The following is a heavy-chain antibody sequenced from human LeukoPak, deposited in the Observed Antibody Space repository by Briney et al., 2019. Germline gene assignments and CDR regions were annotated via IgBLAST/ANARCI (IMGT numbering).Heavy chain of an antibody. CDR2: IYPGDSDT. Sequence: GESLKISCMGSGFSFTSYRFGWVRQMPGKGLEWMGIIYPGDSDTRYSPSFQGQVTISADKSISTAYLQWSSLKASDTAMYYCARVGRVGSYYYGMDVWGQGTTVTVSS. CDR1: GFSFTSYR. CDR3: ARVGRVGSYYYGMDV. J-gene: IGHJ6*02. V-gene: IGHV5-51*01. D-gene: IGHD3-10*01.